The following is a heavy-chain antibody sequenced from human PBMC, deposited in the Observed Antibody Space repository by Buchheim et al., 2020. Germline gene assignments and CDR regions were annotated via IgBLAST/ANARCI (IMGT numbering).Heavy chain of an antibody. CDR3: ARARTYTIFGVVTPSGYYYGMDV. CDR1: GFTFSSYA. V-gene: IGHV3-30-3*01. J-gene: IGHJ6*02. D-gene: IGHD3-3*01. CDR2: ISSDGSNK. Sequence: QVQLVESGGGVVQPGRSLRLSCAASGFTFSSYAMHWVRQAPGKGLEWVAVISSDGSNKYYADSVKGRFTISRDNSKNPLYLQMNSLRAEDTAVYYCARARTYTIFGVVTPSGYYYGMDVWGQGTT.